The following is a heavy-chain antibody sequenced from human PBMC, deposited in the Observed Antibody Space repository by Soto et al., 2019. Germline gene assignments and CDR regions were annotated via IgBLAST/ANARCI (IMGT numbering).Heavy chain of an antibody. D-gene: IGHD6-13*01. CDR1: GGSFSGYY. Sequence: QVQLQQWGAGLLKPSETLSLTCAVYGGSFSGYYWSWIRQPPGKGLEWIGEINHSGSTNYNPSLKSRVTISVDTSKSQFSLKLSSVTAADTAVYYCARGPIAAAGSEGDYYYYGMDVWGQGTTVTVSS. CDR2: INHSGST. V-gene: IGHV4-34*01. J-gene: IGHJ6*02. CDR3: ARGPIAAAGSEGDYYYYGMDV.